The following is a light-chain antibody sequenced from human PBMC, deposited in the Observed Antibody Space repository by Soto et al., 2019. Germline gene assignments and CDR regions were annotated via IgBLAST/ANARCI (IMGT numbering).Light chain of an antibody. J-gene: IGKJ1*01. V-gene: IGKV3-11*01. CDR2: DAS. Sequence: EIVLTQSPATLSLYPGERATLSCRASQSIGSYLAWYQQKPGQAPRLLIYDASNRATGIPARFSGSGSGTDFTLTISSLEPEDFAVYYCQQRSNWSWTFGQGTKVDIK. CDR1: QSIGSY. CDR3: QQRSNWSWT.